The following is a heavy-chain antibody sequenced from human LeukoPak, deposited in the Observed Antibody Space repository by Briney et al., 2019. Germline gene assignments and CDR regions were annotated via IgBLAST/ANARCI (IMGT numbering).Heavy chain of an antibody. V-gene: IGHV4-4*02. Sequence: SGTLSLTCAVSGGSISSSTWWSWVRQPPGKGLEWIGSIYYSGSTYYNPSLKSRVTISVDTSKNQFSLKLSSVTAADTAVYYCARVRAMIVVAVDYWGQGTLVTVSS. CDR1: GGSISSSTW. D-gene: IGHD3-22*01. CDR3: ARVRAMIVVAVDY. J-gene: IGHJ4*02. CDR2: IYYSGST.